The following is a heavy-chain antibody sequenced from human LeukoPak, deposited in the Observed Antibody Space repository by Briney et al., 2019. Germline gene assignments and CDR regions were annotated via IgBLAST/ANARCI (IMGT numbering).Heavy chain of an antibody. J-gene: IGHJ5*02. V-gene: IGHV3-21*01. CDR3: ARDRSTYYDFWSGPNWFDP. Sequence: PGGSLRPSCAASGFTFSSYSMNWVRQAPGKGLEWVSSISSSSSYIYYADSVKGRFTISRDNAKNSLYLQMNSLRAEDTAVYYCARDRSTYYDFWSGPNWFDPWGQGTLVTVSS. D-gene: IGHD3-3*01. CDR2: ISSSSSYI. CDR1: GFTFSSYS.